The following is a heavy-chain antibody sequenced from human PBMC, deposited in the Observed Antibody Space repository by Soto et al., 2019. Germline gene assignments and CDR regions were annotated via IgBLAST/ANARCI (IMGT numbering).Heavy chain of an antibody. V-gene: IGHV3-15*01. Sequence: GGSLRLSCAASGFTFSNAWMSWVRQAPGKGLEWVGRIKSKTDGGTTDYAAPVKGRFTISRDDSKNTLYLQMNSLKTEDTAVYYCTTGPQRITMIVVVITGDYFDYWGQGTLVTVSS. D-gene: IGHD3-22*01. CDR2: IKSKTDGGTT. CDR3: TTGPQRITMIVVVITGDYFDY. J-gene: IGHJ4*02. CDR1: GFTFSNAW.